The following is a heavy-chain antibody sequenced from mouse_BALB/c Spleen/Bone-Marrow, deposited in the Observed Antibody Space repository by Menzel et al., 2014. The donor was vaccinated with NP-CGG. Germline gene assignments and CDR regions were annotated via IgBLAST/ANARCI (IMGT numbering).Heavy chain of an antibody. J-gene: IGHJ4*01. V-gene: IGHV1-14*01. CDR2: INPYNDGT. CDR3: AREGGYYGSLYAMDY. D-gene: IGHD1-1*01. CDR1: GYTFXSYV. Sequence: EVQLQQSGPELVKPGASVKMSCKASGYTFXSYVMHWVKQKPGQGLEWIGYINPYNDGTKYNEKFKGKATLTSDKSSSTAYMELSSLTSEDSAVYYCAREGGYYGSLYAMDYWGQGTSVTVSS.